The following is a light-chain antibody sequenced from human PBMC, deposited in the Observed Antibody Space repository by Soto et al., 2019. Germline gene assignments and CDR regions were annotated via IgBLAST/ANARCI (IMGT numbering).Light chain of an antibody. CDR3: SSYISAITSHV. Sequence: QSALTQPPSVSGSPGQSVTISCTGSRSDFATRNSVSRYQQAPGTAPKLIIFEVNNRPSGVPDRFSESKSGNTASLTISGLQPEDEADYYCSSYISAITSHVFGTGTKVTVL. CDR1: RSDFATRNS. J-gene: IGLJ1*01. V-gene: IGLV2-18*02. CDR2: EVN.